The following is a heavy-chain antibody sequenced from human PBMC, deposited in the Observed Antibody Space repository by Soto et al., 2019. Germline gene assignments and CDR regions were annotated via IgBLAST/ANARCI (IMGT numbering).Heavy chain of an antibody. CDR1: GFIFSTYA. CDR2: ISYDGNNK. J-gene: IGHJ4*02. D-gene: IGHD2-15*01. V-gene: IGHV3-30-3*01. CDR3: ARADCSGGSCYAYDY. Sequence: QVQLVESGGGVVQPGRSLRLSCAASGFIFSTYAMQWVRQAPGKGLEWVAFISYDGNNKYKADSVKGRFSISRDNSKNTLYLQMNSLRTEDTALYYCARADCSGGSCYAYDYWGQGTLVTVSS.